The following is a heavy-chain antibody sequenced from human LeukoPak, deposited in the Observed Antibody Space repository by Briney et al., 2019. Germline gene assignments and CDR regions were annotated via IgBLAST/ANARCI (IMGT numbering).Heavy chain of an antibody. CDR3: ARDGGYGSGSFNY. J-gene: IGHJ4*02. Sequence: GGSLRLSCAAPGFTFSSYWMSWVRQAPGKGLEWVANIKQDGSEKYYVDSVKGRFTISRDISKNTLYLQMNSLRAEDTAVYYCARDGGYGSGSFNYWGQGTLVTVSS. CDR1: GFTFSSYW. CDR2: IKQDGSEK. D-gene: IGHD3-10*01. V-gene: IGHV3-7*03.